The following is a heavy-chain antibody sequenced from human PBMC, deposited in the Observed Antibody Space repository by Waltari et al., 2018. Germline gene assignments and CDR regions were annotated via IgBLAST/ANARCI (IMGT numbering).Heavy chain of an antibody. V-gene: IGHV3-66*02. Sequence: EVQLEESGGGLVQPGGSLRLSCAASGFSVSNNYMSWVRQAPGKGRGWVSVIYSGGRTYYADSVKGRFTISRDSSKNTLYLQMNNLRAEDTAVYYCARDLGTGGWGLVDYWGQGILVTVSS. CDR3: ARDLGTGGWGLVDY. J-gene: IGHJ4*02. CDR2: IYSGGRT. D-gene: IGHD6-19*01. CDR1: GFSVSNNY.